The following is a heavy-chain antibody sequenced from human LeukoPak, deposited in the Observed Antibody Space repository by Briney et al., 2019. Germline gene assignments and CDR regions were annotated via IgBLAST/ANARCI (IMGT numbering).Heavy chain of an antibody. CDR2: IYHTGSA. V-gene: IGHV4-30-2*01. D-gene: IGHD6-13*01. CDR3: AREVNVPAAGSDDAFDI. CDR1: RASISSGDYF. Sequence: SETLSLTCTVSRASISSGDYFWSWIRQPPGQGLEWIGYIYHTGSAYYNPSLKSRVTISVDRSRNQFSLKMSSVTAADTAIYYCAREVNVPAAGSDDAFDIWGQGTMVTVSS. J-gene: IGHJ3*02.